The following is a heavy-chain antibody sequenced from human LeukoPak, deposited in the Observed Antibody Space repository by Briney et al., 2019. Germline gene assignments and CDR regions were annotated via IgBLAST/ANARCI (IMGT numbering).Heavy chain of an antibody. CDR1: VYTFTIYG. V-gene: IGHV1-18*01. J-gene: IGHJ4*02. CDR2: ISAYNGNT. D-gene: IGHD3-10*01. Sequence: ASVNVSFKSSVYTFTIYGISWVRQAPGQGLEWMGWISAYNGNTNYAQKLQGRVTMTTDTSTSTAYMELRSLSSDDTAVYYCARDTLSLWFGELLLLDYWGQGTLVTVSS. CDR3: ARDTLSLWFGELLLLDY.